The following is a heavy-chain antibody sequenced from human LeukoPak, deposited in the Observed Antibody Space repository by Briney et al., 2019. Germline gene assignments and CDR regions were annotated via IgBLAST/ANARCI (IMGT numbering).Heavy chain of an antibody. CDR1: GESFSGYY. D-gene: IGHD6-13*01. CDR3: ARGWEAAAGPFDY. V-gene: IGHV4-34*01. Sequence: SETLSLTCAVYGESFSGYYWSWIRQPPGKGLEWIGEINHSGSTNYNPSLKSRVTISVDTSKNQFSLKLSSVTAADTAVYYCARGWEAAAGPFDYWGQGTLVTVSS. CDR2: INHSGST. J-gene: IGHJ4*02.